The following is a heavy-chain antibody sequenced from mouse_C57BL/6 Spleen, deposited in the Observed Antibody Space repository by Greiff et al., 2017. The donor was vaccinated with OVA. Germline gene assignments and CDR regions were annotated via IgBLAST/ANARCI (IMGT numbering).Heavy chain of an antibody. CDR3: ARGCFYYGNYDARDD. J-gene: IGHJ4*01. Sequence: QVQLQQPGTELVKPGASVKLSCKASGYTFTSYWMHWVKQRPGQGLAWIGNINPSNGGTNYNAKFKSKATLTVDKSSHTSYMQLSSLTSEDSAVYYCARGCFYYGNYDARDDWGQGTSVTVSS. CDR2: INPSNGGT. V-gene: IGHV1-53*01. CDR1: GYTFTSYW. D-gene: IGHD2-1*01.